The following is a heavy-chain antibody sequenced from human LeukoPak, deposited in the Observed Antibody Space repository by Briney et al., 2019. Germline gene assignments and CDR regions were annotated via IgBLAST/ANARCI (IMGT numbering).Heavy chain of an antibody. J-gene: IGHJ6*03. CDR2: IYTSGST. V-gene: IGHV4-61*02. D-gene: IGHD2-2*01. CDR1: GGSISSGSYY. CDR3: ARVGEGVVVPAARRYYYYMDV. Sequence: PSETLSLTGTVSGGSISSGSYYWSWIRQPAGKGLEWIGRIYTSGSTNYNPSLKSRVTISVDTSKNQFSLKLSSVTAADTAVYYCARVGEGVVVPAARRYYYYMDVWGKGTTVTVSS.